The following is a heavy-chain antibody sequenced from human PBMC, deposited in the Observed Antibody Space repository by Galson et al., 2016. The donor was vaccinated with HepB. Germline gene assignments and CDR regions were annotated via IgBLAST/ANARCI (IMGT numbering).Heavy chain of an antibody. Sequence: SLRLSCAASGFTYRKYDMSWLRQAPGKGLEWLADISGRGDKIVYADSVRGRFTISRDNSKNTVFLQMDSLRADDTAVYYCARRHEYCPPVGCSVDYWGQGTLVSVSS. J-gene: IGHJ4*02. CDR1: GFTYRKYD. CDR2: ISGRGDKI. CDR3: ARRHEYCPPVGCSVDY. D-gene: IGHD2/OR15-2a*01. V-gene: IGHV3-23*01.